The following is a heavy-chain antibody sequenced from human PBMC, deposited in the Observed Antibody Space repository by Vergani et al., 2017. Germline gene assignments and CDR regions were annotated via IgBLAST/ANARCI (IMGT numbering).Heavy chain of an antibody. V-gene: IGHV5-51*01. Sequence: EVQLVQSGAEVKKPGESLKISCKGSGYSFTSYWIGWVRQMPGKGLEWMGIIYPGDSDTRYSPSLQGQVTISVATSKNQFSLKLSSVTAADTAVYYCARDRHDGDSFSGWFHFDYWGQGTLVTVSS. CDR1: GYSFTSYW. CDR2: IYPGDSDT. J-gene: IGHJ4*02. CDR3: ARDRHDGDSFSGWFHFDY. D-gene: IGHD4-17*01.